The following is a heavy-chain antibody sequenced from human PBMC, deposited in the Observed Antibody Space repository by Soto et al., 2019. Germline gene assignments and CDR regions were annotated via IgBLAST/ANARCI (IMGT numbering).Heavy chain of an antibody. J-gene: IGHJ6*02. CDR3: AASISYNVMDV. V-gene: IGHV5-51*01. CDR2: IYPGDSDT. CDR1: GDTSTNYW. Sequence: PEGSRVISWSGAGDTSTNYWIGWVRQMPGKGLEWMGIIYPGDSDTKYNPSFQGQVTTSADKSITTTYLQWSSLKASDTAIYYCAASISYNVMDVGGQGTTVTFSS.